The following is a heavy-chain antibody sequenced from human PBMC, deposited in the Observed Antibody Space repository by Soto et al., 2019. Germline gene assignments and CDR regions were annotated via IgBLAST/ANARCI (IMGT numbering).Heavy chain of an antibody. CDR3: ENDPALTYYYDSSDKYGMDV. D-gene: IGHD3-22*01. CDR1: GFTFSSYA. J-gene: IGHJ6*02. V-gene: IGHV3-23*01. CDR2: ISGSGGST. Sequence: EVQLLESGGGLVQPGGSLRLSCAASGFTFSSYAMSWVRQAPGKGLEWVSAISGSGGSTYYADSVKGRFTISRDNSKNTLYLQMNSLRGEDTAVYYCENDPALTYYYDSSDKYGMDVWGQGTTVTVSS.